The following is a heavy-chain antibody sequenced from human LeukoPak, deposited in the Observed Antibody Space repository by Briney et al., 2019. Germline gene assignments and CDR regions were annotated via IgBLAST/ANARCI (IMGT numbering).Heavy chain of an antibody. CDR2: IYYSGST. V-gene: IGHV4-31*03. CDR1: GGSISSGGYY. J-gene: IGHJ4*02. Sequence: SQTLSLTCTVSGGSISSGGYYWSWIRQHPGKGLEWIGYIYYSGSTYYNPSLKSRVTISVDTSKNQFSLKLSSVTAADTAVYYCARRRTDYDFWSGYTMGSFDYWGQGTLVTVSS. CDR3: ARRRTDYDFWSGYTMGSFDY. D-gene: IGHD3-3*01.